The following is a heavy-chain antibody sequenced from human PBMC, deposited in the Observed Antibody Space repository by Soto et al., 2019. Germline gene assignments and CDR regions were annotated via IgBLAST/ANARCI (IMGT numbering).Heavy chain of an antibody. V-gene: IGHV3-66*01. Sequence: EVQLVESGGGLVQPGESLRLSCAASGFTVSNNYMSWVRQAPGKGLEWVSFIYSGGNTYYADSVKGRFTISRDKSKNTLYLQMNNQRVEDTAVYYCTRRPGSWGQGTLVTVSS. D-gene: IGHD7-27*01. CDR3: TRRPGS. CDR2: IYSGGNT. J-gene: IGHJ5*02. CDR1: GFTVSNNY.